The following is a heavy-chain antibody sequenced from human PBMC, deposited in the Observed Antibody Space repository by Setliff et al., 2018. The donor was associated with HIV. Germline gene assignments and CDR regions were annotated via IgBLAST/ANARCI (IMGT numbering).Heavy chain of an antibody. CDR3: ARDKTGDLWYFDS. D-gene: IGHD7-27*01. J-gene: IGHJ4*02. Sequence: GASVKVSCKASGGTFSTYSMNWVRQAPGQGLEWMGGITPFFRTTNYAQKFQGRVTVTADISTSTAYMELRSLRSDDTAVYYCARDKTGDLWYFDSWGQGTLVTVSS. V-gene: IGHV1-69*06. CDR1: GGTFSTYS. CDR2: ITPFFRTT.